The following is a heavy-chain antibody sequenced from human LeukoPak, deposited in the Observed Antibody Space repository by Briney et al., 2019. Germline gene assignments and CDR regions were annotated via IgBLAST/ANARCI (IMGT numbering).Heavy chain of an antibody. CDR1: GFTFSSYS. J-gene: IGHJ4*02. V-gene: IGHV3-21*01. D-gene: IGHD2-2*01. CDR3: ARDFEYCSSTSCIFFDY. CDR2: ISSSSSYI. Sequence: PGGSLRLSCAASGFTFSSYSMNWVRQAPGKGLEWVSSISSSSSYIYYADSVKGRFTISRDNAKNSLYLQMNSLRAEDTAVYYCARDFEYCSSTSCIFFDYWGQGTLVTVSS.